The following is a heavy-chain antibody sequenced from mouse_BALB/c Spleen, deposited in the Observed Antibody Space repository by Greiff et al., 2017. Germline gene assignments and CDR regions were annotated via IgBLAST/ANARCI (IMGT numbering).Heavy chain of an antibody. CDR1: GYAFTNYL. J-gene: IGHJ3*01. CDR3: ARSDYGRPFAY. V-gene: IGHV1-54*01. Sequence: VQLVESGAELVRPGTSVKVSCKASGYAFTNYLIEWVKQRPGQGLEWIGVINPGSGGTNYNEKFKGKATLTADKSSSTAYMQLSSLTSDDSAVYFCARSDYGRPFAYWGQGTLVTVSA. D-gene: IGHD1-1*01. CDR2: INPGSGGT.